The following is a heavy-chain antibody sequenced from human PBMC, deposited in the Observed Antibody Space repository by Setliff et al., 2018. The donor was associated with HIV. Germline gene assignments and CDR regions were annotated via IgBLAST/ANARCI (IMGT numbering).Heavy chain of an antibody. CDR2: INPNSGSP. V-gene: IGHV7-4-1*02. D-gene: IGHD4-17*01. CDR1: GYTFTGYY. CDR3: ARGLYGDYGGDLNWLDP. J-gene: IGHJ5*02. Sequence: ASVKVSCKASGYTFTGYYMHWVRQAPGQGLEWMGRINPNSGSPTYAQAFTGRFSFSVDTAVATAYLQINNLKTEDTAVYFCARGLYGDYGGDLNWLDPWGHGTRVTVSS.